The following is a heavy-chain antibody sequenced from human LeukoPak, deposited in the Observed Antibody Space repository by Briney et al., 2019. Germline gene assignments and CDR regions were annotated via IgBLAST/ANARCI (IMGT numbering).Heavy chain of an antibody. D-gene: IGHD5/OR15-5a*01. Sequence: GGSLRLSCTASGLTFSTYALSWVRQPPGKGLEWLSVISGRGSTTYYADSVRGRFTISRDNSKNTLYLQMNSLRAEDTAVYYCANDSQSVAFFLDDAFDLWGQGTIVTVSA. V-gene: IGHV3-23*01. CDR3: ANDSQSVAFFLDDAFDL. CDR2: ISGRGSTT. CDR1: GLTFSTYA. J-gene: IGHJ3*01.